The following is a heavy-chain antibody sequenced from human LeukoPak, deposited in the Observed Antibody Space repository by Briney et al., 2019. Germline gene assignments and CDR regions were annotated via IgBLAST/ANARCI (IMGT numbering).Heavy chain of an antibody. CDR3: ARAHCSGGACRNWFDP. J-gene: IGHJ5*02. CDR2: INPSGGTT. Sequence: ASVKVSCKASGYTFTSYYIHWVRQAPGQGLEWMGIINPSGGTTGYAQKFQGRVTMTRDTSTSTVYMELSSLRSDDTAVYYCARAHCSGGACRNWFDPWGQGTLVTVSS. V-gene: IGHV1-46*01. CDR1: GYTFTSYY. D-gene: IGHD2-15*01.